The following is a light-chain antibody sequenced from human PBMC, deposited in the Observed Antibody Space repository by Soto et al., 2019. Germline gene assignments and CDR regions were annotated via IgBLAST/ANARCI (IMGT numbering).Light chain of an antibody. Sequence: QSALTQPASVSGSPGQSITISCTGTSSDVGAYNYVSRFQQHPGKAPKLMIYEVSNRPSGVSDRFSASKSGNTASLTISGLQAEDEADYYCSSYTTSSTHVVFGGGTKLTVL. V-gene: IGLV2-14*01. J-gene: IGLJ2*01. CDR2: EVS. CDR1: SSDVGAYNY. CDR3: SSYTTSSTHVV.